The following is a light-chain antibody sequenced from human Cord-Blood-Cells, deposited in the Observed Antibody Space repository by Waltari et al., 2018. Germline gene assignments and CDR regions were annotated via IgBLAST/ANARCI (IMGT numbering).Light chain of an antibody. CDR1: SSDVGSYNL. CDR3: CSYAGSSTV. J-gene: IGLJ3*02. CDR2: EGS. V-gene: IGLV2-23*01. Sequence: QSALTPPASVSGSPGQSITIPCTGTSSDVGSYNLVSWYQQHPGKAPKLMIYEGSKRPSVVSNRFSGSKSGNTASLTISGLQAEDEADYYCCSYAGSSTVFGGGTKLTVL.